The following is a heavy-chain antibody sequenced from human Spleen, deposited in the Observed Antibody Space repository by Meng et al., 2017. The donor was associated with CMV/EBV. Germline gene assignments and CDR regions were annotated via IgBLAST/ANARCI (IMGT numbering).Heavy chain of an antibody. CDR2: IDYIGST. CDR1: GGSISSSSYY. Sequence: SETLSLTCSVSGGSISSSSYYWGWIRQPPGEGMEWIGSIDYIGSTDNNTSLRSRVIISVDTSKNQFSLTLKSVTVAGTAVYFCAREAVFGLGYYGMDVWGQGTTVTVSS. J-gene: IGHJ6*02. V-gene: IGHV4-39*07. D-gene: IGHD3/OR15-3a*01. CDR3: AREAVFGLGYYGMDV.